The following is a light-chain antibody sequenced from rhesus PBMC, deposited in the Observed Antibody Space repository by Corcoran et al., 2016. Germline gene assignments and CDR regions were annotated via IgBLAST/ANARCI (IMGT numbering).Light chain of an antibody. Sequence: EIVMTQSPATLSLSPGETATLSCRASESVGSYLAWYQQNPGQAPKLLVHSAYFRATGIPDRSIGSGSRTEFTLTISSLEPEDVGVYHCQQYNDLLTFGGGTKVELK. V-gene: IGKV3-40*03. CDR2: SAY. CDR1: ESVGSY. CDR3: QQYNDLLT. J-gene: IGKJ4*01.